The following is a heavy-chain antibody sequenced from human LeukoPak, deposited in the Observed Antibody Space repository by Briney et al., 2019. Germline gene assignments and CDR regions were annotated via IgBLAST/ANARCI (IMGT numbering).Heavy chain of an antibody. Sequence: GGSLRLSCAASAVTFSSYAMNWVRQAPGKGLEWVSAISGSGGSTYYADSMKGRFTISRDNSKNTLYLQMNTLRAEDTAVYYCAKDGSNDFWSGYYYYFDYWGQGTLVTVSS. J-gene: IGHJ4*02. D-gene: IGHD3-3*01. V-gene: IGHV3-23*01. CDR2: ISGSGGST. CDR1: AVTFSSYA. CDR3: AKDGSNDFWSGYYYYFDY.